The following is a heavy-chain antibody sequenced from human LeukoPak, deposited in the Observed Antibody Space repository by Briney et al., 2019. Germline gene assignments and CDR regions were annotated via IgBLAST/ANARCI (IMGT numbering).Heavy chain of an antibody. J-gene: IGHJ4*02. CDR3: ARKCSGGSCYGDY. V-gene: IGHV3-48*03. CDR2: ISSSGITI. CDR1: GFTFSSYE. D-gene: IGHD2-15*01. Sequence: GGSLRLSCTASGFTFSSYEMNWVRQAPGKGLDWVSYISSSGITIYYADSVKGRFIISRDNAKNSLHLQMNSLRAEDTAVYYCARKCSGGSCYGDYWGQGTLVTVSS.